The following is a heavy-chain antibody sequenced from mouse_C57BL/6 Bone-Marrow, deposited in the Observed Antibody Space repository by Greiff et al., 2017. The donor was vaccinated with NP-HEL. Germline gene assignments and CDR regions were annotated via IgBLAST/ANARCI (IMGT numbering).Heavy chain of an antibody. J-gene: IGHJ2*01. Sequence: VQLVESGPELVKPGASVKISCKASGYSFTSYYIHWVKQRPGQGLEWIGWIYPGSGNTKYNEKFKGKATLTADTSSSTAYMQLSSLTSEDSAVYYCATYGNYAYFDYWGQGTTLTVSS. D-gene: IGHD2-1*01. CDR3: ATYGNYAYFDY. CDR2: IYPGSGNT. V-gene: IGHV1-66*01. CDR1: GYSFTSYY.